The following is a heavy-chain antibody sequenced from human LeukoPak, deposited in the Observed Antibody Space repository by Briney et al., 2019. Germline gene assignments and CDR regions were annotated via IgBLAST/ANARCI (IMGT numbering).Heavy chain of an antibody. J-gene: IGHJ6*02. CDR2: ISWDGGST. V-gene: IGHV3-43*01. D-gene: IGHD5-18*01. Sequence: AGGSLRLSCAASGFTFDDYTMHWVRQAPGKGLEWVSLISWDGGSTYYADSVKGRFTISRDNSKNSLYLQMNSLRTEDTALYYCAKALQDVDTAMVPQDYGMDVWGQGTTVTVSS. CDR1: GFTFDDYT. CDR3: AKALQDVDTAMVPQDYGMDV.